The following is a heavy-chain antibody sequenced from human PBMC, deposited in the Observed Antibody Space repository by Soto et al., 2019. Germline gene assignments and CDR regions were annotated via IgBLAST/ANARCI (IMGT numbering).Heavy chain of an antibody. Sequence: PGGSLRLSCAASGFTFSSYAMHWVRQAPGKGLEWVAVISYDGSNKYYADSVKGRFTISRDNSKSTLYLQMNSLRAEDTAVYYCARDAWYMSSGWPAYYFDYWGQGTLVTVSS. D-gene: IGHD6-19*01. CDR2: ISYDGSNK. V-gene: IGHV3-30-3*01. J-gene: IGHJ4*02. CDR1: GFTFSSYA. CDR3: ARDAWYMSSGWPAYYFDY.